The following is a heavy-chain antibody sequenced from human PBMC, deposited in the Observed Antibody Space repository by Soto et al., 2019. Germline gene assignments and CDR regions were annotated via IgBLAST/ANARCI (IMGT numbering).Heavy chain of an antibody. V-gene: IGHV3-30-3*01. CDR1: GFTFSSYA. J-gene: IGHJ6*02. Sequence: GGSLILSCAASGFTFSSYAMHWVRQAPGKGLEWVAVISYDGSNKYYADSVKGRFTISRDNSKNTLYLQMNSLRAEDTAVYYCARDYRITIWGVPFMAYYRMDVWGQGTTVTVYS. CDR2: ISYDGSNK. CDR3: ARDYRITIWGVPFMAYYRMDV. D-gene: IGHD3-3*01.